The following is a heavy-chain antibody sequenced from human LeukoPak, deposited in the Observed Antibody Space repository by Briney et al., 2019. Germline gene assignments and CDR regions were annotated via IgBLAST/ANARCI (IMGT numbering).Heavy chain of an antibody. V-gene: IGHV3-30*04. J-gene: IGHJ4*02. Sequence: GGSLRLSCATSGFTFNKYALHWVRQAPGKGLEWLTAVSYDGGNTYYADSVRGRFTTSRDNSKNTLYVQMNSLRTEDTAVYYCATDRGWRTSGYYLYYFEYWGQGTLVTHSS. CDR3: ATDRGWRTSGYYLYYFEY. CDR2: VSYDGGNT. D-gene: IGHD3-3*01. CDR1: GFTFNKYA.